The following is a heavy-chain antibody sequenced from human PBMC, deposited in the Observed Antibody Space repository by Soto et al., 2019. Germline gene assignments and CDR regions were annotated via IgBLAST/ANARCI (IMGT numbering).Heavy chain of an antibody. Sequence: ASVKVSCKASGGTFSSYTISWVRQAPGQGLEWMGRIIPILGIANYAQKFQGRVTITADKSTSTAYMELSSLRSEDTAVYYCARDFRWICSGGSCGDAFDIWGQGTMVTVSS. CDR3: ARDFRWICSGGSCGDAFDI. CDR1: GGTFSSYT. J-gene: IGHJ3*02. D-gene: IGHD2-15*01. CDR2: IIPILGIA. V-gene: IGHV1-69*04.